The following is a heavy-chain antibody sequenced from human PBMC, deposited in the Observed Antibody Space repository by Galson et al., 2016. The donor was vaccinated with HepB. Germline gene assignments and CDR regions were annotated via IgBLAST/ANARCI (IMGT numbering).Heavy chain of an antibody. Sequence: SVKVSCKASGGTFSSYAVSWVRQAPGQGLEWMGGITPIFGTSNYAQKFQGRVTITADKSTNTAYLELSSLRSEDTAVYYCARKYCTNTRCYLPHFYYHGMDVWGQGTTVTVSS. CDR1: GGTFSSYA. D-gene: IGHD2-2*01. V-gene: IGHV1-69*06. J-gene: IGHJ6*02. CDR3: ARKYCTNTRCYLPHFYYHGMDV. CDR2: ITPIFGTS.